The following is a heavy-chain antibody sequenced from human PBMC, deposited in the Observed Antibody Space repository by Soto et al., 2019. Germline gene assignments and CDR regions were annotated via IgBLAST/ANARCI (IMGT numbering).Heavy chain of an antibody. CDR1: GGSFSGYY. Sequence: SETLSLTCAVYGGSFSGYYWSWIRQPPGKGLEWIGEINHSGSTNYNPSLKSRVTISVDTSKNQFSLKLSSVTAADTAVYYCARGPITKKMGYCSSTSCYRSYYMDVWGKGTTVTVSS. J-gene: IGHJ6*03. CDR3: ARGPITKKMGYCSSTSCYRSYYMDV. V-gene: IGHV4-34*01. D-gene: IGHD2-2*01. CDR2: INHSGST.